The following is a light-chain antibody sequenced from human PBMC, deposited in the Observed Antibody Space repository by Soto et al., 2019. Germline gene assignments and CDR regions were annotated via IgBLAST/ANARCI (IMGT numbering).Light chain of an antibody. CDR1: SSNIGADFD. CDR2: VNT. Sequence: QSVLTQPTSVSGAPGQGVTISCTGGSSNIGADFDVHWYQQLPGTAPKLLIYVNTNRPSGVPDRFSGSKSGTSASLAITGLQAEDEADYYCQSYDSSLSAVVFGGGTKLTVL. V-gene: IGLV1-40*01. J-gene: IGLJ2*01. CDR3: QSYDSSLSAVV.